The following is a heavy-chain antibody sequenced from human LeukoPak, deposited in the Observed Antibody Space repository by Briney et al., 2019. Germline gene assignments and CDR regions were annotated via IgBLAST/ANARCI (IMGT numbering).Heavy chain of an antibody. CDR3: ARAGVNIGGIIVNSLDS. Sequence: ASVKVSCKTSGYTFTNFGISWVRQAPGQGPEWMGWISGHNRNTKYAKNFQDRLKMTTDTSTTTAYMELRSLTPDDTGVYYCARAGVNIGGIIVNSLDSWGQGTLVTVSS. V-gene: IGHV1-18*01. D-gene: IGHD3-16*02. J-gene: IGHJ4*02. CDR2: ISGHNRNT. CDR1: GYTFTNFG.